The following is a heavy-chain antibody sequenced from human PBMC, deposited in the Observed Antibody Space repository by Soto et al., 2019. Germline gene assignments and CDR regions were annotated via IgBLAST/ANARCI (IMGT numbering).Heavy chain of an antibody. CDR2: IIPIPGTA. CDR1: GGTFGSYA. CDR3: ARARMDIVAPDY. D-gene: IGHD5-12*01. Sequence: SVKVSCKASGGTFGSYAISWVRQAPGQGLEWMGGIIPIPGTANYSQKFQGRVTITADESTSTAYMELSSLRSEDTAVYYCARARMDIVAPDYWGQGTLVTVSS. J-gene: IGHJ4*02. V-gene: IGHV1-69*13.